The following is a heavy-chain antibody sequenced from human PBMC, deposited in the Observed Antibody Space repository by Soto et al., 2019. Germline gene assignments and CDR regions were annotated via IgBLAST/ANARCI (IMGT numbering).Heavy chain of an antibody. CDR2: ISYDGSNK. CDR1: GFTFRSYA. CDR3: ARSPIHRYGLCDY. D-gene: IGHD2-21*01. Sequence: GGFLRLSCAASGFTFRSYAMHWVRQAPGKGLQWVAVISYDGSNKYYADSVKGRFTISRDNSKNTLYLQMNSLRPEDTAVYYCARSPIHRYGLCDYWGQGTLVTVSS. V-gene: IGHV3-30-3*01. J-gene: IGHJ4*02.